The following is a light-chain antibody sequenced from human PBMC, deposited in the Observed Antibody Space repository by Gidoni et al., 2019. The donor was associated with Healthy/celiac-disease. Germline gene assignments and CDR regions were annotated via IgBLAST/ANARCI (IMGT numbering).Light chain of an antibody. CDR3: QSYDSSLSAVV. Sequence: QSVLTQPPSVSGAPGQRVTISCTRSSSNIGAGYDVHWYQQLPGTAPKLLIYGNSNRPSGVPDRFSGSKSGTSASLAITGLQAEDEADYYCQSYDSSLSAVVFGGGTKLT. CDR2: GNS. CDR1: SSNIGAGYD. J-gene: IGLJ2*01. V-gene: IGLV1-40*01.